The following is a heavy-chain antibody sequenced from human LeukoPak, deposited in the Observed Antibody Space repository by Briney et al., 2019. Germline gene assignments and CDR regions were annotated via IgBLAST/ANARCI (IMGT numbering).Heavy chain of an antibody. CDR2: ISAYNGNT. CDR1: GYTFTGYY. D-gene: IGHD2-2*01. V-gene: IGHV1-18*04. Sequence: ASVKVSCKASGYTFTGYYMHWVRQAPGQGLEWMGWISAYNGNTNYAQKLQGRVTMTTDTSTSTAYMELRSLRSDDTAVYYCARDRRRYCSSTSCYGDLEYWGQGTLVTVSS. J-gene: IGHJ4*02. CDR3: ARDRRRYCSSTSCYGDLEY.